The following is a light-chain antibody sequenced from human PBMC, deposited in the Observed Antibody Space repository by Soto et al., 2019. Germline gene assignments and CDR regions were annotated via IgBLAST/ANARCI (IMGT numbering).Light chain of an antibody. Sequence: QSVLTQPPSASGTPGQRISISCYGSSSNIGSNHVYWYQQFPGMAPKLLMYRSDQRPTGVPDRFSGSKSGTSASLAISGLRSDDEADYYCSARDDILSGVVFGGGTKLTVL. CDR2: RSD. V-gene: IGLV1-47*01. J-gene: IGLJ2*01. CDR1: SSNIGSNH. CDR3: SARDDILSGVV.